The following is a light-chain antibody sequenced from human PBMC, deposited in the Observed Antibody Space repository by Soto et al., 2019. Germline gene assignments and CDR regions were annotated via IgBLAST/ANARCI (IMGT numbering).Light chain of an antibody. Sequence: EIVLTQSPGTLSLSPGERATLSCRASQSLSSNYLAWYQQKPGQAPRLLIYGASSRAAGIPDRFSGSRSGTDFTLTISRLEPADFAVYYWQHCDSLPWTFGQGTKVEIK. CDR1: QSLSSNY. V-gene: IGKV3-20*01. J-gene: IGKJ1*01. CDR3: QHCDSLPWT. CDR2: GAS.